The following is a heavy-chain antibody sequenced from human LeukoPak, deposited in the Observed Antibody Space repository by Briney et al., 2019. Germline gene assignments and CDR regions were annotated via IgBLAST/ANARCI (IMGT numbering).Heavy chain of an antibody. D-gene: IGHD6-13*01. CDR1: GFTFSSYG. J-gene: IGHJ4*02. V-gene: IGHV3-33*01. CDR2: IWYDGSNK. CDR3: ARDRWPGISTTGTFFGY. Sequence: GGSLRLSCAASGFTFSSYGMHWVRQAPGKGLEWVAVIWYDGSNKYYADSVKGRFTISRDNSKNTLYLQMNSLRAEDTAVYYCARDRWPGISTTGTFFGYWGQGTLVTVSS.